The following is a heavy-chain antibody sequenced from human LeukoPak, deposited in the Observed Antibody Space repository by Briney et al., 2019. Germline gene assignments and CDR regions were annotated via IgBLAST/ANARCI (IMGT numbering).Heavy chain of an antibody. CDR3: ARELIKLGRGYYYSYMDV. CDR2: INPKSGGT. CDR1: GYTFTGYY. J-gene: IGHJ6*03. D-gene: IGHD3-10*01. Sequence: GASVKVSCKASGYTFTGYYMHWVRQAPGQGLEWMGWINPKSGGTNYAEKFQGRVTMTRDTSISTAYMELRRLKSDDTAVYYCARELIKLGRGYYYSYMDVWGKGTTVTISS. V-gene: IGHV1-2*02.